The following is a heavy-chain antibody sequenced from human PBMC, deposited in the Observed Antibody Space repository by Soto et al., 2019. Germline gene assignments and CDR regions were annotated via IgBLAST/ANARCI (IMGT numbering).Heavy chain of an antibody. CDR1: GFPFSSYS. CDR2: ISGSAAGT. CDR3: AKIGHGARPQLYLDY. Sequence: GPSLRLSCAASGFPFSSYSISLVRQAPGKGLECVSAISGSAAGTYYADSVKGRCTISRDNSKTTLYLHMNSLRAEDTAVYYCAKIGHGARPQLYLDYLGQGTLVTVSS. J-gene: IGHJ4*02. V-gene: IGHV3-23*01. D-gene: IGHD6-6*01.